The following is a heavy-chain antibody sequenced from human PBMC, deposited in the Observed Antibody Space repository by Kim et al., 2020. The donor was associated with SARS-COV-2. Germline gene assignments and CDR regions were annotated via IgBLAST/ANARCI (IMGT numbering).Heavy chain of an antibody. CDR3: AVTYYYDSSHPD. V-gene: IGHV4-39*01. J-gene: IGHJ4*02. D-gene: IGHD3-22*01. CDR2: IYYSGST. Sequence: SETLSLTCTVSGGSISSSSYYWGWIRQPPGKGLEWIGSIYYSGSTYYNPSLKSRVTISVDTSKNQFSLKLSSVTAADTAVYYCAVTYYYDSSHPDWGQGTLVTVSS. CDR1: GGSISSSSYY.